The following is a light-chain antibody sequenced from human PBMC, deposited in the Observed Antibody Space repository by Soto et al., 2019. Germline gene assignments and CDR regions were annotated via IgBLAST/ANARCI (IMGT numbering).Light chain of an antibody. CDR2: EVS. Sequence: QSVLTQPASVSGSPGQSITISCTGTSSDVGGYNYVSWYQQHPGKAPKLMIYEVSNRPSGVSNRFSGSKSGNTASLTISGLQAEDEADYYCSSYAGSNNWVVFGGGTQLTVL. J-gene: IGLJ2*01. CDR1: SSDVGGYNY. CDR3: SSYAGSNNWVV. V-gene: IGLV2-14*01.